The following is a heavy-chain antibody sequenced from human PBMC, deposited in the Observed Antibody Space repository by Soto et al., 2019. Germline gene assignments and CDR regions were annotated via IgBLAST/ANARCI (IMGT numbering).Heavy chain of an antibody. D-gene: IGHD5-12*01. CDR3: ARDGDGYNY. V-gene: IGHV4-61*01. Sequence: QVQLQESGPRLVKPSETLSLTCTVSVASVSSGSYYWSWIRQPPGKGLEWVGYIYYTGGTKYSPSLKNRVSTSAATSKNQFSLKLSSVTAADTAVYYCARDGDGYNYWGQGILVTVSS. J-gene: IGHJ1*01. CDR2: IYYTGGT. CDR1: VASVSSGSYY.